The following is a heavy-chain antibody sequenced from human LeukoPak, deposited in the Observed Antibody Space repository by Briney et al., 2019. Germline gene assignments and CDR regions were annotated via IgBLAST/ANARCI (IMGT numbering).Heavy chain of an antibody. Sequence: PGGSLRLSCVASGFTFSSYGMHWVRQAPGKGLEWVAVISNDGSNKYYADSVKGRFTISRDNSKNTLYLQMNSLRAEDTAVYYCARDLRGHDYGDPYYYYGMDVWGQGTTVTVSS. CDR1: GFTFSSYG. D-gene: IGHD4-17*01. CDR3: ARDLRGHDYGDPYYYYGMDV. J-gene: IGHJ6*02. CDR2: ISNDGSNK. V-gene: IGHV3-30*03.